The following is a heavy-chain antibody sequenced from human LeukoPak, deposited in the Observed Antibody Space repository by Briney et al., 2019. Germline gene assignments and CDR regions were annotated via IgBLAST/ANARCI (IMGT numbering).Heavy chain of an antibody. V-gene: IGHV3-7*01. D-gene: IGHD3-10*01. CDR1: GFTFSSYS. J-gene: IGHJ6*02. CDR3: ARDGRPLYGSGSSDYYYGMDV. Sequence: PGGSLRLSCAASGFTFSSYSMNWVRQAPGKGLEWVANIKQDGSEKYYVDTVKGRFTISRDNAKNSLYLQMNSLRADDTAMYYCARDGRPLYGSGSSDYYYGMDVWGQGTTVTVSS. CDR2: IKQDGSEK.